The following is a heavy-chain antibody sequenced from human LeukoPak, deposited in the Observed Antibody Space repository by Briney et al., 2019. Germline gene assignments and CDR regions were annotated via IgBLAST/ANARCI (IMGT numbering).Heavy chain of an antibody. D-gene: IGHD3-22*01. J-gene: IGHJ6*02. CDR1: GFTFSSYE. CDR2: VSSSGSTI. CDR3: ARDLGYYSPYGMDV. Sequence: GGPLRLSCAASGFTFSSYEMNWVRQVPGKGLEWVSYVSSSGSTIYYADSVKGRFTISRDNAKNSLYLQMNSLRAEDTAVYFCARDLGYYSPYGMDVWGQGTTVTVSS. V-gene: IGHV3-48*03.